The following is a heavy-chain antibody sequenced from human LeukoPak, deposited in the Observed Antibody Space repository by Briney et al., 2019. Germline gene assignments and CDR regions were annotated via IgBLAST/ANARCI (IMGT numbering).Heavy chain of an antibody. D-gene: IGHD7-27*01. J-gene: IGHJ4*02. V-gene: IGHV4-59*01. CDR3: AREGWGYYFDY. CDR2: IYYSGST. Sequence: SETLSLTCTVSGGSISSYYWSWIRQPPGKGLEWIGYIYYSGSTNYNPSLKSRVTISVDTSKNQFSLKLSSVTAADTAVYYCAREGWGYYFDYWGQGTLVTVSS. CDR1: GGSISSYY.